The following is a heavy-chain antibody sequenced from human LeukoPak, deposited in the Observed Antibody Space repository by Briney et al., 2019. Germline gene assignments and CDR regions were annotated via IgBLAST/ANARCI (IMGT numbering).Heavy chain of an antibody. CDR2: IIPIFGTA. J-gene: IGHJ5*02. D-gene: IGHD6-19*01. V-gene: IGHV1-69*01. Sequence: GSSVKVSCKASGGTFISYAISWVRQAPGQGLEWMGGIIPIFGTANYAQKFQGRVTITADESTSTAYMELSSLRSEDTAVYYCAKVAVAGQGGWFGPWGQGTLVTVSS. CDR3: AKVAVAGQGGWFGP. CDR1: GGTFISYA.